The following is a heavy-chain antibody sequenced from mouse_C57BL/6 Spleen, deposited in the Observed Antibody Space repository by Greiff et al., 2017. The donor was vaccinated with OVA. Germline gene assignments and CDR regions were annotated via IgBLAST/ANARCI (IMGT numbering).Heavy chain of an antibody. D-gene: IGHD2-4*01. CDR2: ICSGGST. V-gene: IGHV2-2*01. J-gene: IGHJ4*01. Sequence: QVQLKESGPGLVQPSQSLSITCTVSGFSLTSYGVHWVRQSPGKGLEWLGVICSGGSTDYNAAFISRLSISKDNSKSQVFFKMNSLQADDTAIYYCARRPYDYDDAMDYWGQGTSVTVSS. CDR1: GFSLTSYG. CDR3: ARRPYDYDDAMDY.